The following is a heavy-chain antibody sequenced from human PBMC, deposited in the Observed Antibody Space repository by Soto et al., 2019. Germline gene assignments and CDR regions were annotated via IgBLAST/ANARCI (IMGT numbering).Heavy chain of an antibody. CDR1: GFTFSSYA. CDR3: AKDVWDYGDANDAFDI. CDR2: ISGSGGST. V-gene: IGHV3-23*01. J-gene: IGHJ3*02. D-gene: IGHD4-17*01. Sequence: EVQLLESGGGLVQPGGSLRLSCAASGFTFSSYAMSWVRQAPGKGLEWVSAISGSGGSTYYADSVKGRFTISRDNSKNTLYLQMNSLRAEDTAVYYCAKDVWDYGDANDAFDIWGQGTMVTVSS.